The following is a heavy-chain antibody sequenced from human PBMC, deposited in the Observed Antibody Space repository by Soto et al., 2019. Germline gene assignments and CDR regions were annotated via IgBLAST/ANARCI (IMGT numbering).Heavy chain of an antibody. CDR2: ISSSGSTI. CDR1: GFTFSSYE. J-gene: IGHJ6*02. D-gene: IGHD2-2*02. Sequence: PGGSLRLSCAASGFTFSSYEMNWVRQAPGKGLEWVSYISSSGSTIYYADSVKGRFTISRDNAKNSLYLQMNSLRAEDTAVYYCASFFVPAAIGYYYYGMDVWGQGTTVTVSS. V-gene: IGHV3-48*03. CDR3: ASFFVPAAIGYYYYGMDV.